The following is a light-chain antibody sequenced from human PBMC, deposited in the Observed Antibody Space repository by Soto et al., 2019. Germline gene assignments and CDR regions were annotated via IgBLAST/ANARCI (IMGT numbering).Light chain of an antibody. CDR1: QGISSW. CDR3: QQYGASWT. V-gene: IGKV1-12*01. CDR2: AAS. J-gene: IGKJ1*01. Sequence: EIQMTQSPSSVSASVGDRVTITCRASQGISSWLAWYQQKPGKAPKLLIYAASSLQSGVPSRFSGIGSGTDFTLTISRMAPEDFAVYYCQQYGASWTFGQGTKVDIK.